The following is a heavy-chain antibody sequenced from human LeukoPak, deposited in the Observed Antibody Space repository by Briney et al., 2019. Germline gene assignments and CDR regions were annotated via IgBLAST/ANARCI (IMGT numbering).Heavy chain of an antibody. J-gene: IGHJ6*03. V-gene: IGHV4-59*01. CDR2: IYNSGST. CDR3: AREGNYYYYMDV. CDR1: GGTASGGSISTYY. Sequence: SETLSLTCTVSGGTASGGSISTYYWSWMRQPPGKGLEWIGYIYNSGSTNYNPSLKSRVTISVDTSKNQFSLNLTSVTAADTAVYYCAREGNYYYYMDVWGKGTTVTVSS.